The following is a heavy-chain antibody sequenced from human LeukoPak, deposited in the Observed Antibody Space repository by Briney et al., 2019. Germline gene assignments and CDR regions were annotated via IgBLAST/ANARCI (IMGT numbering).Heavy chain of an antibody. CDR1: GFTFSSYT. V-gene: IGHV3-23*01. D-gene: IGHD6-19*01. J-gene: IGHJ3*01. CDR2: ISGSGGST. CDR3: ANGRDSSGWYYH. Sequence: PGGSLRLSCAASGFTFSSYTMSWVRQAPGKGLEWVSAISGSGGSTYYADSVEGRFTISRDNSKNTLYLQMNSLRAEDTAVYYCANGRDSSGWYYHWGQGTMVTVSS.